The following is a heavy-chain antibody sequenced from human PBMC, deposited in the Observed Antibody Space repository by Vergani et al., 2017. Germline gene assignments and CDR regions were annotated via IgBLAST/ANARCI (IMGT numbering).Heavy chain of an antibody. Sequence: QVQLVQSGAEVKKPGSSVKVSCKASGGTFSSYAISWVRQAPGQGLEWMGGIIPIFGTANYAQKFQGRVTITADESKSTAYMELSSLRSEDTAGYYCARTKKATTGWGYYYYYYMDVWGKGTTVTVSS. CDR1: GGTFSSYA. V-gene: IGHV1-69*01. CDR3: ARTKKATTGWGYYYYYYMDV. CDR2: IIPIFGTA. J-gene: IGHJ6*03. D-gene: IGHD4-11*01.